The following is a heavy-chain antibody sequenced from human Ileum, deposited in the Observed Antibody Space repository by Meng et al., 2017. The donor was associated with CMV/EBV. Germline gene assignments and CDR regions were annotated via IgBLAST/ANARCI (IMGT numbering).Heavy chain of an antibody. Sequence: ASVKISCKASGHTFTSYGISWVRQAPGQGLEWMGWISAYNGNTYYAQKLQGRVTMTTDTSTSTAYMELRSLRSDDTAVYYCARLGSHDYYDMGVWGQGTTVTVSS. CDR3: ARLGSHDYYDMGV. D-gene: IGHD3-10*01. J-gene: IGHJ6*02. CDR1: GHTFTSYG. V-gene: IGHV1-18*01. CDR2: ISAYNGNT.